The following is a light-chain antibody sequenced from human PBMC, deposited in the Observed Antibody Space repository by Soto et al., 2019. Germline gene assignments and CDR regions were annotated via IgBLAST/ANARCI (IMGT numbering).Light chain of an antibody. CDR2: GAS. V-gene: IGKV3-20*01. CDR1: QSVRSSY. CDR3: QQYGSSPPT. Sequence: EIVLTQSPGTLSLSPGERATLSCRASQSVRSSYFAWYQQKPGQAPRLLIYGASSRATGIPDSFRGSGSGTDFTLTISRLEPEDFAVYYCQQYGSSPPTFGQGTKVEIK. J-gene: IGKJ1*01.